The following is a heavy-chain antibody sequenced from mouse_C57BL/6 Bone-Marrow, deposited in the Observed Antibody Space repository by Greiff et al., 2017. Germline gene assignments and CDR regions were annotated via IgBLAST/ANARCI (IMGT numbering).Heavy chain of an antibody. D-gene: IGHD2-12*01. CDR1: GFNIKDDY. V-gene: IGHV14-4*01. Sequence: EVKLVESGAELVRPGASVKLSCTASGFNIKDDYMHWVKQRPEQGLEWIGWIDPENGDTEYASKFQGKATITADTSSNTAYLQLSSLTSEDTAVYYCTTLRRGYWYFDVWGTGTTVTVSS. CDR2: IDPENGDT. CDR3: TTLRRGYWYFDV. J-gene: IGHJ1*03.